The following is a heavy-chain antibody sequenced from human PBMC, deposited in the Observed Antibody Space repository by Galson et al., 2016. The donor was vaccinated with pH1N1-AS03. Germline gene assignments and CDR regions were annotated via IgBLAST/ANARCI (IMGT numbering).Heavy chain of an antibody. Sequence: SETLSLTCGVSGSSIISDSYWGWIRQPPERGLEWIGSIYHGGTTYYNPSLKSRVTVSVDTSKNQFSLKLTSVTAADTAVYYCASLVVDYDILTGYYHYFDNWGQGTLVSVSS. CDR1: GSSIISDSY. V-gene: IGHV4-38-2*01. CDR3: ASLVVDYDILTGYYHYFDN. J-gene: IGHJ4*02. CDR2: IYHGGTT. D-gene: IGHD3-9*01.